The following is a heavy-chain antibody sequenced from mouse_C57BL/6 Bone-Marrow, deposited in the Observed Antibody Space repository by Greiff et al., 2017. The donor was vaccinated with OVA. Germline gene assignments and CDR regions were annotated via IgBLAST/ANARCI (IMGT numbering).Heavy chain of an antibody. CDR3: ANRYRGYFDV. D-gene: IGHD2-12*01. CDR2: IWRGGST. CDR1: GFSLTSYG. Sequence: QVQLKESGPGLVQPSQSLSITCTVSGFSLTSYGVHWVRQSPGKGLEWLGVIWRGGSTAYNEAIMHRLSITKDNSKGQVFFRMNSLEADDTAISYCANRYRGYFDVCGKGTTVTVSS. J-gene: IGHJ1*03. V-gene: IGHV2-5*01.